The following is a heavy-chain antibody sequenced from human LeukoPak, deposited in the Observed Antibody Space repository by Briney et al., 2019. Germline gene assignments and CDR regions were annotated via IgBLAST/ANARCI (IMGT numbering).Heavy chain of an antibody. V-gene: IGHV3-23*01. CDR3: AKDVWARQQLPPGLDY. D-gene: IGHD6-13*01. CDR2: ISHSGGGST. CDR1: GFTFSSYA. J-gene: IGHJ4*02. Sequence: PGGSLRLSCAASGFTFSSYAMSWVRQAPGKGLEWVSSISHSGGGSTYYADSVKGRFTISRDNSKNTLYLQMNSLRAEDTAIYYCAKDVWARQQLPPGLDYWGQGTLVTVSS.